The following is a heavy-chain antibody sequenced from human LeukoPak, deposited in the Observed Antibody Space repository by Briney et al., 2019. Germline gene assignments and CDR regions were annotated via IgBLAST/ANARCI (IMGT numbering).Heavy chain of an antibody. CDR3: ARDAGYSSSCYYY. CDR1: GFTFSSYS. J-gene: IGHJ4*02. D-gene: IGHD6-13*01. Sequence: PGGSLRLSCAASGFTFSSYSMNWVRQAPGKGLEWVSSISSSSTYTYYADSVKGRFTISKDNAKNSLYLQMNSLRAEDTAVYYCARDAGYSSSCYYYWGQGTLVTASS. V-gene: IGHV3-21*01. CDR2: ISSSSTYT.